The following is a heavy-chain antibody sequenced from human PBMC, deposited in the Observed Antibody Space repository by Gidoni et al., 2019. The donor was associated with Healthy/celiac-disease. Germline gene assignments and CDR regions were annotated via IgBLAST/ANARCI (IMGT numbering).Heavy chain of an antibody. V-gene: IGHV4-4*07. D-gene: IGHD1-26*01. Sequence: QVQLQESGPGLVKPSETLSLTCTGSGGSISSYYWSWFRQPAGKGLEWIGRIYTSGSTNYNHSLKSRVTMSVDASKTQFSLKLSSVTAADTAVYYCARDSGSYYIVSFFDYWGQGTLVTVSS. CDR2: IYTSGST. CDR3: ARDSGSYYIVSFFDY. J-gene: IGHJ4*02. CDR1: GGSISSYY.